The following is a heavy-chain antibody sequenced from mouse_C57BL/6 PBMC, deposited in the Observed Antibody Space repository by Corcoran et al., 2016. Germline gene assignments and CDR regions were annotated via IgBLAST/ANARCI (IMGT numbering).Heavy chain of an antibody. Sequence: QIQLVQSGPELKKPGETVKISCKASGYTFTTYGMSWVKQAPGKGLKWMGWINTYSGVPTYADDFKGRFAFSLETSASTAYLQINNLKNEDTATYFCARNYYGSSYGFAYWGQGTLVTVSA. J-gene: IGHJ3*01. D-gene: IGHD1-1*01. CDR3: ARNYYGSSYGFAY. CDR2: INTYSGVP. CDR1: GYTFTTYG. V-gene: IGHV9-3*01.